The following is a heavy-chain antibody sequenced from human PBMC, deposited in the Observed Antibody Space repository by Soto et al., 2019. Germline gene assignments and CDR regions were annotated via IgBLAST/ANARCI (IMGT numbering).Heavy chain of an antibody. J-gene: IGHJ4*02. Sequence: QVQLVESGGGVVQPGRSLRLSCAASEFTFNRHAMHWVRQAPGKGLEWVAVISHDGRIKYYADSVKGRFTISRDNSMNTLDMQMNTLRAEEAAIYVCARGTGHVYATLQGPLDYRGQGTLVTVA. D-gene: IGHD2-8*01. CDR2: ISHDGRIK. CDR1: EFTFNRHA. CDR3: ARGTGHVYATLQGPLDY. V-gene: IGHV3-30*04.